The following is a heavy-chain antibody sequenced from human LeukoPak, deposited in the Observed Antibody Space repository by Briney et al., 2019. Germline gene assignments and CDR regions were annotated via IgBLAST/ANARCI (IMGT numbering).Heavy chain of an antibody. D-gene: IGHD3-9*01. J-gene: IGHJ4*02. CDR1: GGSISSYY. CDR3: AREGLRYFDWSYFDY. CDR2: IYTSGST. Sequence: PSETLSLTCTVSGGSISSYYWSWIRQPAGKGLEWIGRIYTSGSTNYNPSLKSRVTMSVDTSKNQFSLKLSSVTAADTAVYYCAREGLRYFDWSYFDYWGQGTLVTVSS. V-gene: IGHV4-4*07.